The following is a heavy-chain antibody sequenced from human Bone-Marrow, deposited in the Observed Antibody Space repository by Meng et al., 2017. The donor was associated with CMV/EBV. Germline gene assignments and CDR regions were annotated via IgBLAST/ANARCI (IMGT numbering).Heavy chain of an antibody. J-gene: IGHJ4*02. CDR3: AKVKVHYDFWSGYLDY. Sequence: GGSLRLSCAASGFTFSSYAMHWVRQAPGKGLEYVSAISSNGGSTYYADSVKGRFTISRDNSKNTLYLQMNSLRAEDTAVYYCAKVKVHYDFWSGYLDYWGQGTLVTVSS. V-gene: IGHV3-64*02. CDR1: GFTFSSYA. CDR2: ISSNGGST. D-gene: IGHD3-3*01.